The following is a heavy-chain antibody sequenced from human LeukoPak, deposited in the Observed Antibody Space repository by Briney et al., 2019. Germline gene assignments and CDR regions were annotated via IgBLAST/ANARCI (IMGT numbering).Heavy chain of an antibody. CDR3: AKTYYSSRAHYYYYYYMDV. CDR2: ISGSGDST. D-gene: IGHD3-10*01. J-gene: IGHJ6*03. Sequence: GGSLRLSCAASGFTFSDYGMSWVRQAPGKGLEWVSGISGSGDSTFYADSVKGRFTISRDNSKNTRYLQMNSLRAEDTAVYYCAKTYYSSRAHYYYYYYMDVWGEGTTVTISS. CDR1: GFTFSDYG. V-gene: IGHV3-23*01.